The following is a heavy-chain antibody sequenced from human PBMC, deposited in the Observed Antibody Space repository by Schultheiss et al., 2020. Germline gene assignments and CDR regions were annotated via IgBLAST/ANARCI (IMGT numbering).Heavy chain of an antibody. CDR1: GYTFTTYG. CDR2: INAHNGDI. J-gene: IGHJ4*02. Sequence: ASVKVSCKASGYTFTTYGISWVRQAPGQGLEWMGWINAHNGDINFAQKLQDRISMTIDTSTSTAYMELRSLRSDDTAVYYCARGGGWSPNDYWGQGTLVTVSS. D-gene: IGHD6-19*01. CDR3: ARGGGWSPNDY. V-gene: IGHV1-18*01.